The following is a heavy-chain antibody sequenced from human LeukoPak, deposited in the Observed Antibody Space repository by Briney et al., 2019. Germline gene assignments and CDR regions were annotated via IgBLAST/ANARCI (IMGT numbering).Heavy chain of an antibody. J-gene: IGHJ4*02. CDR1: GASLNDYY. Sequence: SETLSLTCTVSGASLNDYYWSWIRQPPGRALEWIGFIHSSGSANYTPPLTSRVTISIDPSKNQFSPNLRSLTAADTAGYFCASGAADGYNFGFDYWGQGTLAAVSS. CDR3: ASGAADGYNFGFDY. V-gene: IGHV4-59*12. D-gene: IGHD5-24*01. CDR2: IHSSGSA.